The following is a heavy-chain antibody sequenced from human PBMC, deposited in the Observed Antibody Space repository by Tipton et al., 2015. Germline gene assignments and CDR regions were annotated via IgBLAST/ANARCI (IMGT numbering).Heavy chain of an antibody. Sequence: SLRLSCGASGFTFSSYWMSWVRQAPGKGLEWVAGIDWNGGRTGYADSVKGRFIISRDNAKHSLFLQMNSLRAEDTALYYCVRWGHSDTSGYYPFDYWGQGTLVTVSS. J-gene: IGHJ4*02. CDR3: VRWGHSDTSGYYPFDY. D-gene: IGHD3-22*01. CDR1: GFTFSSYW. CDR2: IDWNGGRT. V-gene: IGHV3-20*04.